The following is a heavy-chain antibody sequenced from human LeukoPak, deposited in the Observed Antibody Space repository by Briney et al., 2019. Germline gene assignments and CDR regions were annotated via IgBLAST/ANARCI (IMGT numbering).Heavy chain of an antibody. D-gene: IGHD3-22*01. V-gene: IGHV4-34*01. J-gene: IGHJ4*02. CDR2: INHSGSK. CDR1: GGSFSGYY. CDR3: ARGRPTGWTSIMIVVVITHFDY. Sequence: SEXLSLTCAVYGGSFSGYYWSWVRQPPGKGLEWIGEINHSGSKNYNTCLTRRVTISVETTKNKFSLKPSSVTAADTAVYYCARGRPTGWTSIMIVVVITHFDYWGQGTLVTVSP.